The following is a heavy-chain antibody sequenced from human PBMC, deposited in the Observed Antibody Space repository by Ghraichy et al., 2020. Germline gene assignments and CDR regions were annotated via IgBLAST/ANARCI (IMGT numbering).Heavy chain of an antibody. CDR3: ARHAAGSGIHMPFDY. CDR1: GGSISGYY. Sequence: NLSLTCTVSGGSISGYYWSWIRQPPGKGLESIGYIYYNGHTNYNPSLKSRVTMSLDTSKNQLSLKLSSVTAADTAVYYCARHAAGSGIHMPFDYWGQGTLVTVSS. D-gene: IGHD3-10*01. V-gene: IGHV4-59*08. CDR2: IYYNGHT. J-gene: IGHJ4*02.